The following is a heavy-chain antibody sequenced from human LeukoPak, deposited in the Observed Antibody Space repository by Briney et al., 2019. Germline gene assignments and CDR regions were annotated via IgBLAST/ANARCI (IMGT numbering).Heavy chain of an antibody. J-gene: IGHJ6*03. CDR2: INHSGST. CDR3: ARKMPYCSSTSCYPKQYYYYYYMDV. Sequence: SETLSLTCAVYGGSFGGYYWSWIRQPPGKGLEWIGEINHSGSTNYNPSLKSRVTISVDTSKNQFSLKLSSVTAADTAVYYCARKMPYCSSTSCYPKQYYYYYYMDVWGKGTTVTVSS. D-gene: IGHD2-2*01. V-gene: IGHV4-34*01. CDR1: GGSFGGYY.